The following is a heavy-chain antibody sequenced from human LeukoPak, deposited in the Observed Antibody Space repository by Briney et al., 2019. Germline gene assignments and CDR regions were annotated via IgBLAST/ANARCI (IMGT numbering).Heavy chain of an antibody. V-gene: IGHV3-74*01. CDR3: ARDGSLVRGIMYDY. CDR2: INNDGSYT. J-gene: IGHJ4*02. Sequence: SGGYLRFSCAASGFTFGAYWMHWVRQAPGKGLVWVSHINNDGSYTSYADSVKGRFTISRDNAKNTLYLQMNSLRAEDTAVYYCARDGSLVRGIMYDYWGQGTLVTVPS. D-gene: IGHD3-10*01. CDR1: GFTFGAYW.